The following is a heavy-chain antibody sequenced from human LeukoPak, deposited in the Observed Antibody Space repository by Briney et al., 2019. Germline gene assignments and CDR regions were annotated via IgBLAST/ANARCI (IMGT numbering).Heavy chain of an antibody. CDR1: GYTFTGYY. CDR2: INPNSGGT. J-gene: IGHJ5*02. Sequence: ASVKVSCKASGYTFTGYYMHWVRQAPGQGLEWMGWINPNSGGTNYAQKFQGRVTMTRDTSISTAYMELSRLRSDDTAVYYCARVVGIYSNYVGTPDWFDPWGQGTLVTVSS. D-gene: IGHD4-11*01. CDR3: ARVVGIYSNYVGTPDWFDP. V-gene: IGHV1-2*02.